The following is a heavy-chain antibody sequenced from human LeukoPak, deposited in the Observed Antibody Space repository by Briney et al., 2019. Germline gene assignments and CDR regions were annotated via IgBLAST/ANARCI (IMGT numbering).Heavy chain of an antibody. Sequence: GGSLRLSCSASGFTFSSYAMHWVRQAPGKGLEYVSAISSNGGSTYYADSVKGRFTISRDNSKNTLYLQMSSLRAEDTAIYYCAKDSYSGWTRGNWFDPWGQGTLVTVSS. CDR1: GFTFSSYA. V-gene: IGHV3-64D*06. J-gene: IGHJ5*02. D-gene: IGHD6-19*01. CDR3: AKDSYSGWTRGNWFDP. CDR2: ISSNGGST.